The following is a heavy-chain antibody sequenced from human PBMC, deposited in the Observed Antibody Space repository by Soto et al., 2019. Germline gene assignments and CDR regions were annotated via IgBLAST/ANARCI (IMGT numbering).Heavy chain of an antibody. J-gene: IGHJ4*02. CDR3: ARDANCGGDCSFVDY. CDR2: IYHSGST. D-gene: IGHD2-21*02. CDR1: GGSISRGGYS. Sequence: QLQLQESGSGLVKPSQTLSLPCAVSGGSISRGGYSWSWIRQPPGKGLEWIGYIYHSGSTYYNPSLKSRVTISVDRSKNQFSLKLSSVTAADTAVYYCARDANCGGDCSFVDYWGQGTLVTVSS. V-gene: IGHV4-30-2*01.